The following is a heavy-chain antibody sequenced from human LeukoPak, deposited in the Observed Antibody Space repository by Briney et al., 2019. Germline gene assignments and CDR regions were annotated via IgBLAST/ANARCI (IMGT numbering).Heavy chain of an antibody. CDR3: ATGSIAAAFYYYYMDV. CDR2: FDPEDGET. V-gene: IGHV1-24*01. CDR1: GYTLTELS. J-gene: IGHJ6*03. Sequence: ASVKVSCKVSGYTLTELSMHWVRQAPGKGLEWMGGFDPEDGETIYAQKFQGRVTMTEDTSTDTAYMELSSLRSEDTAAYYCATGSIAAAFYYYYMDVWGKGTTVTVSS. D-gene: IGHD6-13*01.